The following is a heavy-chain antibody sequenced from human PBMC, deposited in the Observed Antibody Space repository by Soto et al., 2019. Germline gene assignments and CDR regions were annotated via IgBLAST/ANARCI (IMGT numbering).Heavy chain of an antibody. CDR3: AREAVVITGYYYYGMDV. J-gene: IGHJ6*02. V-gene: IGHV1-3*01. CDR1: GYTFTSYA. CDR2: INAGNGNT. D-gene: IGHD3-22*01. Sequence: ASVKVSCKASGYTFTSYAMHWVRQAPGQRLEWMGWINAGNGNTKYSQKFQGRVTITRDTSASKAYMELSSLRSEDTAVYYCAREAVVITGYYYYGMDVWGQGTTVTVSS.